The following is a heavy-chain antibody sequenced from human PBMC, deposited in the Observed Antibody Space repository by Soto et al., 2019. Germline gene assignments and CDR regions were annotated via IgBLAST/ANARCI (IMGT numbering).Heavy chain of an antibody. CDR3: ARSIDP. CDR1: GGSISSGGYY. V-gene: IGHV4-31*03. J-gene: IGHJ5*02. CDR2: IYYSGST. Sequence: QVQLQASGPGLVKPSQTLSLTCTVSGGSISSGGYYWSGIRQHPGKGLEWIGYIYYSGSTYYNPSLMGRVTISVDPSKNWFSLKLSSVTAADTAVYYCARSIDPWGQGTLVTVSS.